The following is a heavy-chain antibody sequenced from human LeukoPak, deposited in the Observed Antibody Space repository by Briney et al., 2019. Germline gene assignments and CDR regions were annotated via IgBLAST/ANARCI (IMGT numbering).Heavy chain of an antibody. Sequence: GGSLRLSCAASGFTFSSYEMNWVRQAPGKGLEWVSYISSSGSTIYYADSVKGRFTISRDNAKNSLYLQMNSLRAEDTAVYYCASRRRGRDSSGPVTRPWAAFDIWGQGTMVTVSS. V-gene: IGHV3-48*03. J-gene: IGHJ3*02. CDR1: GFTFSSYE. CDR3: ASRRRGRDSSGPVTRPWAAFDI. D-gene: IGHD3-22*01. CDR2: ISSSGSTI.